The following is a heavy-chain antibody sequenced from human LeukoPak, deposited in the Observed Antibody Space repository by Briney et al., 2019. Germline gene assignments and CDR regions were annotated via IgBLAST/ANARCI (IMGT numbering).Heavy chain of an antibody. D-gene: IGHD2-15*01. CDR3: AREDGLAVVAAFDY. CDR2: INHSGST. V-gene: IGHV4-34*01. J-gene: IGHJ4*02. Sequence: SEALSLTCAVYGGSFSGYYWSWIRQPPGKGLEWIGEINHSGSTNYNPSLKSRVAISIDTSKKHFSLKLSSVTAADTAVYYCAREDGLAVVAAFDYWGQGTRVTVST. CDR1: GGSFSGYY.